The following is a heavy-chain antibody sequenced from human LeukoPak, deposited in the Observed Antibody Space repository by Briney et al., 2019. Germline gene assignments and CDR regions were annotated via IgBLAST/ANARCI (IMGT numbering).Heavy chain of an antibody. Sequence: PGGSLRLSCGASGFTFSSYSMSWVRQAPGKGLEGVSSISSSSRYIYYADSVKGRFTISRDNAKNSLSLQMNSLRAEDTAVYYCARASGPKYCSGGSCYYYYYYMDVWGKGTTVTISS. J-gene: IGHJ6*03. V-gene: IGHV3-21*01. CDR3: ARASGPKYCSGGSCYYYYYYMDV. CDR1: GFTFSSYS. D-gene: IGHD2-15*01. CDR2: ISSSSRYI.